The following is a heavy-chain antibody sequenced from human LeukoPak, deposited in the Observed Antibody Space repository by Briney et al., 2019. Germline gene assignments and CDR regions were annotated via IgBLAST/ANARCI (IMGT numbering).Heavy chain of an antibody. D-gene: IGHD2-21*01. Sequence: PSETLSLTCAVYGGSFSGYYWSWIRQPPGKGLEWIGEINHSGSTNYNPSLKSRVTISVDTSKNQFSLKLSSVTAADTAVYYCARGPKEGERNYYYYYMDVWGKGTTVTVSS. J-gene: IGHJ6*03. CDR2: INHSGST. V-gene: IGHV4-34*01. CDR1: GGSFSGYY. CDR3: ARGPKEGERNYYYYYMDV.